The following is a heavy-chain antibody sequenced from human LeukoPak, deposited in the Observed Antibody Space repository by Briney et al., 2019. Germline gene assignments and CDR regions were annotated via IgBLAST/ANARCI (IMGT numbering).Heavy chain of an antibody. CDR1: GGSISSGGYS. V-gene: IGHV4-31*03. CDR2: IYYSGST. CDR3: ARHRGIGVVVPAEDNWFDP. D-gene: IGHD2-2*01. J-gene: IGHJ5*02. Sequence: SQTLSLTCTVSGGSISSGGYSWSWIRQHPGKGLEWIGYIYYSGSTYYNPSLKSRVTISVDTSKNQFSLKLSSVTAADTAVYYCARHRGIGVVVPAEDNWFDPWGQGTLVTVSS.